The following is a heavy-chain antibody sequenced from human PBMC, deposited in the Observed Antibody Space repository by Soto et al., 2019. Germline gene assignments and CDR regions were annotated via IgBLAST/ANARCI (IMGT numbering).Heavy chain of an antibody. D-gene: IGHD3-10*01. J-gene: IGHJ5*02. CDR2: INHSGST. V-gene: IGHV4-34*01. Sequence: PSETLSLTCAVYGGSFSGYYWSWIRRPPGKGLEWIGEINHSGSTNYNPSLKSRVTISVDTSKNQFSLKLSSVTAADTAVYYCARDRGPFDPWGQGTLVTVSS. CDR1: GGSFSGYY. CDR3: ARDRGPFDP.